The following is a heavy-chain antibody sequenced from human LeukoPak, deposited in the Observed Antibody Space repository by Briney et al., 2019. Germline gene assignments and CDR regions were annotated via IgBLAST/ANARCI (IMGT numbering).Heavy chain of an antibody. Sequence: KPSETLSLTCAVSGGSISSSSYYWGWIRQPPGKGLEWIGSIYYSGSTYYNPSLKSRVTISVDTSKNQFSLKLSSVTAADTAVYYCAKRYYYDSSGYELDYWGQGTLVTVSS. D-gene: IGHD3-22*01. CDR2: IYYSGST. CDR1: GGSISSSSYY. J-gene: IGHJ4*02. CDR3: AKRYYYDSSGYELDY. V-gene: IGHV4-39*01.